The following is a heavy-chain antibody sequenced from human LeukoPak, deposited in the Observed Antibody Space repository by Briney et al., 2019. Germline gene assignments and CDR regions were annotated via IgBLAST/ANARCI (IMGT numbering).Heavy chain of an antibody. J-gene: IGHJ3*02. D-gene: IGHD1-26*01. Sequence: GGSLRLSCAASGFTFSSYSMNWVRQAPGKGLECVSSISSSSSYIYYADSVKGRFTISRDNAKNSLYLQMNSLRAEDTAVYYCARAWGGSYYAAFDIWGQGTMVTVSS. CDR2: ISSSSSYI. V-gene: IGHV3-21*01. CDR1: GFTFSSYS. CDR3: ARAWGGSYYAAFDI.